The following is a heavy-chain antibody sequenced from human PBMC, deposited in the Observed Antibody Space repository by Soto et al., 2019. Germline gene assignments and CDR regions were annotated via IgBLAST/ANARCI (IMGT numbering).Heavy chain of an antibody. V-gene: IGHV1-2*04. CDR3: VREGGTLGHSLGELFPTQNYHYYGMDV. CDR1: GYSFTGYY. D-gene: IGHD3-10*01. Sequence: SVKVSCKPSGYSFTGYYIHWLRQAPGQGPEWMGWINPNTGDAKYAQKFQGWVTLTRDTSISTAYMEMKRLKSDDTAVFYCVREGGTLGHSLGELFPTQNYHYYGMDVWGQGTTVTVSS. CDR2: INPNTGDA. J-gene: IGHJ6*02.